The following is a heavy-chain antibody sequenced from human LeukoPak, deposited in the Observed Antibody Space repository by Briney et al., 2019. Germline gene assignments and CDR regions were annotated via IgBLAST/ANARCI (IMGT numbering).Heavy chain of an antibody. V-gene: IGHV3-30*14. D-gene: IGHD3-10*01. CDR1: GFTFSSFS. J-gene: IGHJ4*02. CDR2: ISSDGSTK. CDR3: ARGQQYYYGSGSSLDY. Sequence: GGSLRLSCAASGFTFSSFSMHWVRQAPGKGLEWVSVISSDGSTKYFADSVKGRFTISRDNSKNTLYLQMGSLRAEDMAVYYCARGQQYYYGSGSSLDYWGQGTLVTVSS.